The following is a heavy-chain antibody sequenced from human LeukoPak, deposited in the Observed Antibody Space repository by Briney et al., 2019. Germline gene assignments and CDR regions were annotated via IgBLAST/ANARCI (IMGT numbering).Heavy chain of an antibody. J-gene: IGHJ4*02. Sequence: GGSLRLSCAASGFTFSTYTMNWVRQAPGKGPEWVSSISSSSSYIYYADSVKGRFTISRDNAKNSLYLQMNSLRAEDTAVYYCARDGGYSGYGSRGIHYFDYWGQGTLVTVSS. V-gene: IGHV3-21*01. CDR2: ISSSSSYI. CDR3: ARDGGYSGYGSRGIHYFDY. CDR1: GFTFSTYT. D-gene: IGHD5-12*01.